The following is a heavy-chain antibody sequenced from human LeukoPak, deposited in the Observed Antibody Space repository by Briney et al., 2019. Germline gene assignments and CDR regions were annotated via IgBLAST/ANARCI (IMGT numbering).Heavy chain of an antibody. CDR3: ARDQDEGGTFDY. CDR2: ISSSGGST. J-gene: IGHJ4*02. Sequence: GGSLRLSCAASGFRFSDYYMSWIRQAPGKGLEWVSYISSSGGSTNYADSVKGRFTISRDNAKNALYLQMNSLRAEDTAMYYCARDQDEGGTFDYWGQGTLVTVSS. V-gene: IGHV3-11*05. CDR1: GFRFSDYY. D-gene: IGHD3-16*01.